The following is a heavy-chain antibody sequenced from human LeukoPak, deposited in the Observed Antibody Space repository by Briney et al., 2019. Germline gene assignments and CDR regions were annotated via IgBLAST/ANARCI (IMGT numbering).Heavy chain of an antibody. Sequence: GGSLKISFKGSGYSFTSYWIGWVRPMPAKGLEWMGIIYLGDSDTSYRPSFQAQVTISADTSTSTAYLQWSSLKASDTAIYYCARLGEPRYYFDYWGQGTLVTVSS. CDR3: ARLGEPRYYFDY. CDR1: GYSFTSYW. D-gene: IGHD3-10*01. J-gene: IGHJ4*02. V-gene: IGHV5-51*01. CDR2: IYLGDSDT.